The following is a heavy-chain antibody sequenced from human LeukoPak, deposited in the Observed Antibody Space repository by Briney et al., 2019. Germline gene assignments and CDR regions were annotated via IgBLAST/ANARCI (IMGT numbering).Heavy chain of an antibody. D-gene: IGHD3-10*01. CDR3: ARSSIYGSGSYYKN. V-gene: IGHV1-3*01. Sequence: ASVKVSCKASGYSFVGYGITWVRQAPGQGLEWMGWINAGNGNTKYSQKFQGRVTITRDASASTAYMELSSLRSEDTAVYYCARSSIYGSGSYYKNWGQGTLVTVSS. CDR2: INAGNGNT. J-gene: IGHJ4*02. CDR1: GYSFVGYG.